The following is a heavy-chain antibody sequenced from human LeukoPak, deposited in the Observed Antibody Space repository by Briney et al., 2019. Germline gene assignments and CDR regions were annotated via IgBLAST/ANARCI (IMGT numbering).Heavy chain of an antibody. J-gene: IGHJ4*02. CDR2: ISGSGDST. Sequence: GGSLRLSCAASGFTFSRYAMSWVRQAPGKGLERVSGISGSGDSTYYADSVEGRFTISRDNSKNTLYLQMNSLRAEDTAVYYCAKDNSGFLFFWDYWGQGTLVTVSS. CDR3: AKDNSGFLFFWDY. V-gene: IGHV3-23*01. CDR1: GFTFSRYA. D-gene: IGHD5-12*01.